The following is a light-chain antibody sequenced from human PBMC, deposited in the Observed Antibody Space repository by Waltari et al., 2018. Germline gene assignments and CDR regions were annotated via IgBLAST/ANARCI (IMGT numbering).Light chain of an antibody. CDR2: KAS. V-gene: IGKV1-27*01. Sequence: DTQMPQSPSSLSASVGYRVTITCRASRGISIYLAWYQQKPGKIPKLLISKASVLQSGVPSRFSGAGSGTDFTLTITSLQPEDVATYYCQKYSTAPFTFGQGTRLEI. CDR3: QKYSTAPFT. CDR1: RGISIY. J-gene: IGKJ5*01.